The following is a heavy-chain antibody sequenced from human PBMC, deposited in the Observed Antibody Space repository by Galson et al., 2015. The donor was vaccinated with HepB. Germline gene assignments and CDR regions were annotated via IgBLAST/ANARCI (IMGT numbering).Heavy chain of an antibody. Sequence: SLRLSCAASGFTFSSSGMHWVRQPPGKGLEWVAFIRYDGGKKYYADSVEGRFTISRDNSNDTLYLETNSLRADDTAVYYCGKDRTYYYGSGNWFDPRAQGTLVTVSS. D-gene: IGHD3-10*01. J-gene: IGHJ5*02. CDR1: GFTFSSSG. CDR3: GKDRTYYYGSGNWFDP. CDR2: IRYDGGKK. V-gene: IGHV3-30*02.